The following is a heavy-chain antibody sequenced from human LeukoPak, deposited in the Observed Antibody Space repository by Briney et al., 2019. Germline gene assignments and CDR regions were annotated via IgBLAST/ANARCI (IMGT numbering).Heavy chain of an antibody. J-gene: IGHJ4*02. CDR3: ARGQWGLDY. CDR1: GVTFSTYS. D-gene: IGHD1-26*01. Sequence: GGSLRLSCAASGVTFSTYSMNWVRQAPGKGLEWVSYISSRSNTIYYADSLKGRFTVSRDNAKNSLYLQMNSLSAEDTAVYFCARGQWGLDYWGQGALVTVSS. V-gene: IGHV3-48*04. CDR2: ISSRSNTI.